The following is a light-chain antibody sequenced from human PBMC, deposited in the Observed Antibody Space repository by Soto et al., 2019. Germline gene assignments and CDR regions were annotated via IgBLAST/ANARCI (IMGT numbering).Light chain of an antibody. CDR2: SGS. CDR1: QSLLHSNGYNY. J-gene: IGKJ2*01. V-gene: IGKV2-28*01. CDR3: MQGLQAPYT. Sequence: DIVMTQSPLSLPVTPGEPASISCRSSQSLLHSNGYNYLDWYLQKPGQSPQLLIYSGSIRASGVPDRFSGSGSGTDFTLKIIRVEAEDVGAYYCMQGLQAPYTFGQGTKLEIK.